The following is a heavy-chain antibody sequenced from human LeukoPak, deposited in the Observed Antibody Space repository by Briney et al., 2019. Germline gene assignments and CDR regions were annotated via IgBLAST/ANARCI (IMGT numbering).Heavy chain of an antibody. CDR1: GYYISSGYY. CDR3: AMNSSDPVRGKNYFDY. J-gene: IGHJ4*02. D-gene: IGHD6-19*01. CDR2: IYHSGST. V-gene: IGHV4-38-2*01. Sequence: RPSETLSLTCAVSGYYISSGYYWGWIRQPPGKGLEWIGSIYHSGSTCYNPSLKSRVTISVDTSKNQFSLKLNSVTAADTAVYYCAMNSSDPVRGKNYFDYCGQGSLVTVSS.